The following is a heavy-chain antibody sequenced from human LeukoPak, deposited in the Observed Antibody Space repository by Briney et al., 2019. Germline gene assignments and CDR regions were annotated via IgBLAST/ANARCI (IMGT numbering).Heavy chain of an antibody. CDR1: GGSISSSNW. V-gene: IGHV4-4*02. D-gene: IGHD3-10*01. Sequence: KASETLSLTCAVSGGSISSSNWWSWVRQPPGKGLEWIGEIYHSGSTNYNPSLKSRVTISVDKSKNQFSLKLSSVTAADTAVYYCARGAVRGPMTSRYYYGMDVWGQGTTVTVSS. CDR3: ARGAVRGPMTSRYYYGMDV. CDR2: IYHSGST. J-gene: IGHJ6*02.